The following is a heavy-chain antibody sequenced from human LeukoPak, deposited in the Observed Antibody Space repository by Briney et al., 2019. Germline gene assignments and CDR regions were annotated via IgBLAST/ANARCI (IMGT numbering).Heavy chain of an antibody. CDR1: GFTFSSYW. CDR2: IKQDGSEK. CDR3: ARERSGYNFDY. V-gene: IGHV3-7*01. Sequence: GGSLRLSCAASGFTFSSYWMSWVRQAPWKGLEWVANIKQDGSEKYYVDSVKGRFTISRDNAKNSLYLQMNSLRAEDTAVYYCARERSGYNFDYWGQGTLVTVSS. D-gene: IGHD5-12*01. J-gene: IGHJ4*02.